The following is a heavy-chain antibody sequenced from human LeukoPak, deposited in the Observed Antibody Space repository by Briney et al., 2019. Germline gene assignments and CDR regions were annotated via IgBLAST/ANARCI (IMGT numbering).Heavy chain of an antibody. CDR1: GYTFTSYD. CDR2: MNPNSGNT. CDR3: ARVATFYYYYYMDV. J-gene: IGHJ6*03. Sequence: ASVKVSRKASGYTFTSYDINWVRQATGQGLEWMGWMNPNSGNTGYAQKFQGRVTMTRNTSISTAYMELSSLRSEDTAVYYCARVATFYYYYYMDVWGKGTTVTVSS. V-gene: IGHV1-8*01.